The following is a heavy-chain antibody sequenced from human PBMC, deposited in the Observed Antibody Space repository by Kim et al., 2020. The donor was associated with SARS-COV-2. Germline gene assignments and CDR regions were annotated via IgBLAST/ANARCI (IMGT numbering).Heavy chain of an antibody. CDR1: GGTFSSYA. V-gene: IGHV1-69*13. D-gene: IGHD6-19*01. Sequence: SVKVSCKASGGTFSSYAISWVRQAPGQGLEWMGGIIPIFGTANYAQKFQGRVTITADESTSTAYMELSSLRSEDTAVYYCARRERYSSGWGYYYYGMDVWGQGTTVTVSS. CDR2: IIPIFGTA. CDR3: ARRERYSSGWGYYYYGMDV. J-gene: IGHJ6*02.